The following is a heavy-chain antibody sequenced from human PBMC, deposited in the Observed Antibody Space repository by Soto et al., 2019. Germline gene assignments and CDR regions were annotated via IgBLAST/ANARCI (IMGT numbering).Heavy chain of an antibody. J-gene: IGHJ4*02. CDR1: GFSLSTSGVA. CDR2: IYWDDDK. CDR3: AHSFSLYDILTGTFDY. V-gene: IGHV2-5*02. Sequence: QITLKESGPTLVKPTQTLTLTCTFSGFSLSTSGVAVGWIRQPPGKALEWLALIYWDDDKRYSPSLKSRLTITKDTSKNQVVLTMTNMDPVDTATYYCAHSFSLYDILTGTFDYWGQGTLVTVSS. D-gene: IGHD3-9*01.